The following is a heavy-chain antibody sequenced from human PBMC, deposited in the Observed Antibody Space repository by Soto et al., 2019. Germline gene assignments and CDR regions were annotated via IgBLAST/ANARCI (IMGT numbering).Heavy chain of an antibody. D-gene: IGHD2-8*01. CDR2: IKQDGSEK. CDR1: GFTFSSCW. CDR3: ARDKECGGEWCMLYRGTWFDP. V-gene: IGHV3-7*01. J-gene: IGHJ5*02. Sequence: EVQLVESGGGLVQPGGSLRLSCAASGFTFSSCWMSWVRQSPGKGLECVANIKQDGSEKYYVDSVKGRFTIARDNAKNSLYLQMNSLRAEDTAVYYCARDKECGGEWCMLYRGTWFDPWGQGTLVTVSS.